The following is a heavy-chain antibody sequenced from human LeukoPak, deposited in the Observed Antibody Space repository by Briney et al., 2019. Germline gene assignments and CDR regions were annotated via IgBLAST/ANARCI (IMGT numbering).Heavy chain of an antibody. Sequence: SETLSLTCTVSGYSISSGYYWGWIRQPPGKGLEWIGSIYHSGSTYYNPSLKSRVTISVDTSKNQFSLKLSSVTAADTAVYYCARVESQYYYDSSGYLDYWGQGTLVTVSS. CDR2: IYHSGST. D-gene: IGHD3-22*01. CDR1: GYSISSGYY. CDR3: ARVESQYYYDSSGYLDY. V-gene: IGHV4-38-2*02. J-gene: IGHJ4*02.